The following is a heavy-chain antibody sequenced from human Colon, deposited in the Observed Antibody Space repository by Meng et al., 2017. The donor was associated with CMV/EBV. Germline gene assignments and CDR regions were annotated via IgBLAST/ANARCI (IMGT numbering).Heavy chain of an antibody. D-gene: IGHD6-19*01. CDR3: VRSSGWSLFDH. J-gene: IGHJ4*02. CDR1: GHTFSDYY. CDR2: IRSDGSAT. V-gene: IGHV1-2*02. Sequence: QLKLMQSGGGVKEPGALVNVSCKTSGHTFSDYYMHWVRQAPGQGLEWMGWIRSDGSATNYAQKFRGRVTMTRDASVSTAYMELSGLTSDDTAVYFCVRSSGWSLFDHWGQGTLVTVSS.